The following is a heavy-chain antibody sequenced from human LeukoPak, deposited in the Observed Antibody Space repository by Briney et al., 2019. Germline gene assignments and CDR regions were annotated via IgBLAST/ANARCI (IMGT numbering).Heavy chain of an antibody. CDR3: ARDGVPVTSPTPNWFDP. V-gene: IGHV1-18*01. Sequence: ASVKVSRKASGYTFTSYGISWVRQAPGQGLEWMGWISAYNGNTNYAQKLQGRVTMTTDTSTSTAYMELRSLRFDDTAVYYCARDGVPVTSPTPNWFDPWGQGTLVTVSS. CDR1: GYTFTSYG. CDR2: ISAYNGNT. J-gene: IGHJ5*02. D-gene: IGHD4-17*01.